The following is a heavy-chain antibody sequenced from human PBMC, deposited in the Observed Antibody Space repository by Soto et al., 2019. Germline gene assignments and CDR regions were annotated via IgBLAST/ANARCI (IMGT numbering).Heavy chain of an antibody. D-gene: IGHD3-22*01. CDR2: IFYSGTT. Sequence: SETLSLTCTVAGDSISSADYYWSWIRQSPGKGLEWMGFIFYSGTTYYNPSLRSRLTLSVDTSKNQYYLKLSSVTAADTAVYYCARDRFLSYYDSTTYYADYWGQGTLVTVSS. CDR1: GDSISSADYY. J-gene: IGHJ4*02. V-gene: IGHV4-30-4*01. CDR3: ARDRFLSYYDSTTYYADY.